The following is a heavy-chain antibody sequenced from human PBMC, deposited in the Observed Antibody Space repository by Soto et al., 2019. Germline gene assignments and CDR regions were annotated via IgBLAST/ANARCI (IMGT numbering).Heavy chain of an antibody. CDR3: ARTSDFAVAGTFAY. J-gene: IGHJ4*02. D-gene: IGHD6-19*01. Sequence: PSETLSLTCTVSGGSISSYYWSWIRQPPGKGLEWIGYIYYSGSTNYNPSLKSRVTISVDTSKNQFSLKLSSVTAADTAVYYCARTSDFAVAGTFAYWGQGTLVTVSS. CDR1: GGSISSYY. V-gene: IGHV4-59*01. CDR2: IYYSGST.